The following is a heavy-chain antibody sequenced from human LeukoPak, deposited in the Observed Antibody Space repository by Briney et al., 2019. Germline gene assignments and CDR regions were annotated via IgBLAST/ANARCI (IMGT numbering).Heavy chain of an antibody. V-gene: IGHV4-34*01. CDR3: ACMIVDNWFDP. CDR1: GGSFSGYY. CDR2: ITHSGST. D-gene: IGHD3-22*01. J-gene: IGHJ5*02. Sequence: SETLSLTCAVYGGSFSGYYWSWIRQPPGKGLEWIGGITHSGSTNYNPSLKSRVTISVDTSKNQFSLKLSSVTAADTAVYYCACMIVDNWFDPWGQGTLVTVSS.